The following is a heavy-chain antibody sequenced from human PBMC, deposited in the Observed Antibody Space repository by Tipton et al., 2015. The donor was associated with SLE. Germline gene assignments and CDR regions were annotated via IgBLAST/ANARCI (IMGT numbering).Heavy chain of an antibody. J-gene: IGHJ6*02. CDR2: INHSGST. CDR1: GGSFSGYY. Sequence: LRLSCVVYGGSFSGYYWSWIRQPPGKGLEWIGEINHSGSTNYNPSLKSRVTISVDTSKNQFSLKLSSVTAADTAVYYCAGLYSSSWLPFGYYYYGMYVWGQGTTVTVSS. CDR3: AGLYSSSWLPFGYYYYGMYV. V-gene: IGHV4-34*01. D-gene: IGHD6-13*01.